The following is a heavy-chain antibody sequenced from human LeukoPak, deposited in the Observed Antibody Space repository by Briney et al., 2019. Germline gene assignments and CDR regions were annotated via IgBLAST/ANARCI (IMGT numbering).Heavy chain of an antibody. Sequence: GGSLRLSCAASGFTFSSYAMSWVRQAPGKGLEWVSAISGSGGSTYYADSVKGRFTISRDNSKNTLYPQMNSLRAEDTAVYYCAKDRFYYYDSSGYPGYWGQGTLVTVSS. D-gene: IGHD3-22*01. CDR3: AKDRFYYYDSSGYPGY. CDR2: ISGSGGST. V-gene: IGHV3-23*01. CDR1: GFTFSSYA. J-gene: IGHJ4*02.